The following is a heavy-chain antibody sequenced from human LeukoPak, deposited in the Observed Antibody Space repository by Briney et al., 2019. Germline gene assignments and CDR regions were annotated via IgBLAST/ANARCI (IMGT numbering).Heavy chain of an antibody. CDR1: GFTFSSYA. Sequence: GGSLRLSCAASGFTFSSYAMSWVRQAPGKGLEWVSAISGSGGSTYYADSVKGRFTISRDNLKNTLYLQMNSLRAEDTAVYYCARSTLVQLERAYXFDYWGQGALVTVSS. V-gene: IGHV3-23*01. D-gene: IGHD1-1*01. CDR3: ARSTLVQLERAYXFDY. CDR2: ISGSGGST. J-gene: IGHJ4*02.